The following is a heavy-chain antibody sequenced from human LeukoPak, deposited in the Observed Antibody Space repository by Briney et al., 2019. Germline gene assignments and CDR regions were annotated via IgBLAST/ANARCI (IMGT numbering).Heavy chain of an antibody. CDR2: ISWNSATI. CDR3: AIGERETYYDFWSGYSRGYFDY. D-gene: IGHD3-3*01. CDR1: GFTFDDYA. Sequence: GGSLRLSCAASGFTFDDYAMHWVRQAPGKGLEWVSHISWNSATIEYADSVKGRFTISRDNAKNSLYLQMNSLRAEDTAVYYCAIGERETYYDFWSGYSRGYFDYWGQGTLVTVSS. V-gene: IGHV3-9*01. J-gene: IGHJ4*02.